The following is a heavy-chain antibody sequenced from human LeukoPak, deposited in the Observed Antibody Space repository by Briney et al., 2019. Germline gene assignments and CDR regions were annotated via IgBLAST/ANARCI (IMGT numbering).Heavy chain of an antibody. V-gene: IGHV3-23*01. J-gene: IGHJ4*02. Sequence: PGGSLRLSCAASVFTYSSYAMSWVRQAPGKGLEWVSAIRVSGGSTYYADSVKGRFTISRDNSKNTLYLQMNSLRAEDTAVYYCAKDDYYDSSGYRGYFDYWGQGTLVTLSS. CDR2: IRVSGGST. CDR3: AKDDYYDSSGYRGYFDY. D-gene: IGHD3-22*01. CDR1: VFTYSSYA.